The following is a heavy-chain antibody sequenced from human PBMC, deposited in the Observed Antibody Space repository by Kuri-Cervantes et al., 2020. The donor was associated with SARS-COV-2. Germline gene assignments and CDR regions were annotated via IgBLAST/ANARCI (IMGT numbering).Heavy chain of an antibody. CDR1: GFTFSDYY. CDR3: ARYFGVITVDY. D-gene: IGHD3-3*01. J-gene: IGHJ4*02. CDR2: ISSSGSTI. Sequence: LSLTCAASGFTFSDYYMSWIRQAPGKGLEWVSYISSSGSTIYYADSVKGRFTISRDNAKNLLYLQMNSLRVEDTAVYYCARYFGVITVDYWGRGTLVTVSS. V-gene: IGHV3-11*04.